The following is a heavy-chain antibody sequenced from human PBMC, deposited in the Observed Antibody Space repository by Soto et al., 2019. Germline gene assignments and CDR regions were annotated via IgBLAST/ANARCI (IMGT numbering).Heavy chain of an antibody. CDR1: GFTFSNAW. V-gene: IGHV3-15*07. CDR3: TTVHQGYYDSSGYYVDYYGMDV. Sequence: GGSLRLSCAASGFTFSNAWMNWVRQAPGKGLEWVGRIKSKTDGGTTDYAAPVKGRFTISRDDSKNTLYLQMNSLKTEDTAVYYCTTVHQGYYDSSGYYVDYYGMDVWGQGTTVTVSS. D-gene: IGHD3-22*01. CDR2: IKSKTDGGTT. J-gene: IGHJ6*02.